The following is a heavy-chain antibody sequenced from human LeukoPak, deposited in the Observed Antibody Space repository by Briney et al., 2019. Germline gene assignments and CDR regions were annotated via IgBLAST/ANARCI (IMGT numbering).Heavy chain of an antibody. Sequence: SETLSLTCAVYGGSFSGYYWSWIRQPPGKGLEWIGEINHSGSTNYNPSPKSRVTISVDTSKNQFSLKLSSVTAADTAVYYCARGSVGATIVNWYFDLWGRGTLVTVSS. V-gene: IGHV4-34*09. J-gene: IGHJ2*01. D-gene: IGHD1-26*01. CDR1: GGSFSGYY. CDR2: INHSGST. CDR3: ARGSVGATIVNWYFDL.